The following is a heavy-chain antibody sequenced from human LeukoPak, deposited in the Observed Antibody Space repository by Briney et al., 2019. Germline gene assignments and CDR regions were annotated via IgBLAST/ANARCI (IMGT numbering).Heavy chain of an antibody. Sequence: ASVEVSCKASGYTFTGQYYIHWVRQAPGQGLEWMGWINPKSGDTNYAQKFQGRVTMARDTSISTAYMELTRLRYDDTAVYYCAREDIYTSLALEYWGQGNLVTVSS. CDR2: INPKSGDT. V-gene: IGHV1-2*02. CDR3: AREDIYTSLALEY. CDR1: GYTFTGQYY. D-gene: IGHD2-2*02. J-gene: IGHJ4*02.